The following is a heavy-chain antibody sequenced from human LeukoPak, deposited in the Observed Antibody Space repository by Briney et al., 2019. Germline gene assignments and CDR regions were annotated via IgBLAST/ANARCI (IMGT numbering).Heavy chain of an antibody. J-gene: IGHJ4*02. D-gene: IGHD3-22*01. CDR3: ARHRSPFYDSSGLDY. CDR2: IYYSGST. CDR1: GGSISSYY. V-gene: IGHV4-59*08. Sequence: SETLSLTCTVSGGSISSYYWSWVRQPPGKGLEWIGYIYYSGSTNYNPSLKSRVTISVDTSKNQFSLKLSSAPAADTAVYYCARHRSPFYDSSGLDYWGQGTLVTVSS.